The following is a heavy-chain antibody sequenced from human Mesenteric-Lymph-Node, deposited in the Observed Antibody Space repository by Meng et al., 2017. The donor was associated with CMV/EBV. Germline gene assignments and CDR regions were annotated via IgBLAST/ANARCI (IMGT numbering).Heavy chain of an antibody. CDR3: ARGLTVTTGENFDY. Sequence: GSLRLSCTVSGGFISSYYWSWIRQPQGKGLEWIGYIYYIGSTNYNPSLRSRVTISVDTSKNRISLNLNSVTAADTAVYYCARGLTVTTGENFDYWGQGSLVTVSS. CDR1: GGFISSYY. V-gene: IGHV4-59*01. D-gene: IGHD4-17*01. CDR2: IYYIGST. J-gene: IGHJ4*02.